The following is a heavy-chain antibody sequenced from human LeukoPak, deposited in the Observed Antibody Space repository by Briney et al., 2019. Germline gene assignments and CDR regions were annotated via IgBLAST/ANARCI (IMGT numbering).Heavy chain of an antibody. CDR2: FYYSGST. J-gene: IGHJ5*02. CDR3: ARDGYGLT. CDR1: GGSFDGYY. Sequence: PSETLSLTCAVYGGSFDGYYWGWIRQPPGKGLEWIGSFYYSGSTYYTPSLKSRVTISVDTSKNQFSLRLNSVTAADTAVYYCARDGYGLTWGQGTLVTVSS. V-gene: IGHV4-39*07. D-gene: IGHD5-18*01.